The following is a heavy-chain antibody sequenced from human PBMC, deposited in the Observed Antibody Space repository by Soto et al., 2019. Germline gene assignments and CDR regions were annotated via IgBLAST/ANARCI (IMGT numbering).Heavy chain of an antibody. CDR2: IYWNDDK. V-gene: IGHV2-5*01. Sequence: QITLKESGPTLVKPTQTLTLTCTFSGFSLSTSGVGVGWIRQPPGKALEWLALIYWNDDKRYSPSLKSRLTITKDTSKNQVVLTMTNMDPVDTATSYCAHGRYCSSTSCPSHYSWFDPWGQGTPVPVS. CDR3: AHGRYCSSTSCPSHYSWFDP. D-gene: IGHD2-2*01. J-gene: IGHJ5*02. CDR1: GFSLSTSGVG.